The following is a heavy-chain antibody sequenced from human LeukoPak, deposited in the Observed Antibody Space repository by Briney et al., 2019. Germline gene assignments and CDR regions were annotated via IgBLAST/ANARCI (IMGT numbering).Heavy chain of an antibody. V-gene: IGHV3-74*01. J-gene: IGHJ4*02. CDR2: INGDGTSTST. CDR1: GFTFSTYW. CDR3: ARDRDYGAPDY. Sequence: GGSLRLSCAASGFTFSTYWMHWVRQAPGKGLVWVSRINGDGTSTSTSYADSVKGRFTISRDNAKNTLYLHMNTLRAEDTAVYYCARDRDYGAPDYWGQGTLVPVAS. D-gene: IGHD4-17*01.